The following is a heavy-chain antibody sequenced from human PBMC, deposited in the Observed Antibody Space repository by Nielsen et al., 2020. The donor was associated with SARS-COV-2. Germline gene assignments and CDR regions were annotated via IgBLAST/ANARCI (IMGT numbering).Heavy chain of an antibody. CDR3: ARESVVGICGVVITYGMDV. CDR1: GYTFTSYY. CDR2: INPSSGST. V-gene: IGHV1-46*01. D-gene: IGHD3-3*01. Sequence: ASVKVSCKASGYTFTSYYIYWVRQAPVQGLEWMGIINPSSGSTSYAQNFQGRVTMTRDTSTSTVYMELSSLRSEDTAVYYCARESVVGICGVVITYGMDVWGQGTTVTVSS. J-gene: IGHJ6*02.